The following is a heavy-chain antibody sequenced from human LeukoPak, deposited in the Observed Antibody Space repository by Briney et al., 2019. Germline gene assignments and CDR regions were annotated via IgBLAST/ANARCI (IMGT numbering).Heavy chain of an antibody. CDR1: GFTVSSNY. V-gene: IGHV3-53*05. Sequence: GGSLRLSCAASGFTVSSNYMSWVRQAPGKGLEWVSVIYSGGSTYYADSVKGRFTISRDNSKNTLYLQMNSLRAEDTAVYYCARDRDIAVAGTCFDYWGQGTLVTVSS. CDR3: ARDRDIAVAGTCFDY. CDR2: IYSGGST. D-gene: IGHD6-19*01. J-gene: IGHJ4*02.